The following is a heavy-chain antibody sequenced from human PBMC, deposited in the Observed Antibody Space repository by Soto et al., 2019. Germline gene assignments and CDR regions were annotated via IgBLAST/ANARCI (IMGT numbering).Heavy chain of an antibody. CDR3: AREGDFYYYYYMDV. CDR1: GGSFSDFY. V-gene: IGHV4-34*01. Sequence: QVQLQQWGAGLLKPSETLSLTCAVYGGSFSDFYWSWIRQPPGKGLEWIGEINHSGSTNYNPSLKSRVAISVDTSKTQFSLKLSSVTAADTAVYYCAREGDFYYYYYMDVWDKGTTVTVSS. CDR2: INHSGST. J-gene: IGHJ6*03.